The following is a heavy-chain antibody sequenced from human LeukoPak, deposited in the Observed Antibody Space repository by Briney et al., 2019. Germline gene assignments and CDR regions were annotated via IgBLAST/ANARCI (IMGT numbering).Heavy chain of an antibody. CDR3: ATIKRGNIFGYFDF. V-gene: IGHV4-59*11. CDR2: MLDTVTT. Sequence: SETLSLTCAVFGASMNTHYWSWIRQPPGKGLEWIGYMLDTVTTIDNPSLKSRFTLSADTSKNQFSLRLTSVTAADTAVYYCATIKRGNIFGYFDFWGQGIPVTVSS. D-gene: IGHD5-18*01. CDR1: GASMNTHY. J-gene: IGHJ4*02.